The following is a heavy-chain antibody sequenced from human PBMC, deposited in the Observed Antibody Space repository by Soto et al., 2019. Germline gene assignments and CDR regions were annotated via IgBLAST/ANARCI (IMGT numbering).Heavy chain of an antibody. CDR1: GFSFTSAW. V-gene: IGHV3-15*07. CDR2: IKTNIDGGAT. Sequence: EVQLVESGGGLVKPGGSLRLSCAASGFSFTSAWMNWVRQIPGKGLEWVGRIKTNIDGGATDYSAPVKGRFTISRADSKDTVYLQMNSLKTEDTAVYYCTTGRGGSAYVPGAYWGQGALVTVSS. D-gene: IGHD5-12*01. J-gene: IGHJ4*02. CDR3: TTGRGGSAYVPGAY.